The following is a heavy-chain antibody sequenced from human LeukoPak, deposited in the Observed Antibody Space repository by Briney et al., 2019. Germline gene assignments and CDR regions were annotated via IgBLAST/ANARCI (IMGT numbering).Heavy chain of an antibody. CDR2: ISGSGGST. D-gene: IGHD6-13*01. V-gene: IGHV3-23*01. CDR1: GFTFSSYA. J-gene: IGHJ4*02. Sequence: GGSLRLSCAASGFTFSSYAMSWVRQAPGKGLEWVSAISGSGGSTYYADSVKGRFTISRDNSKNTLYLQMNSLRAEDTAVYYCAKDTPPIAAAATSFDYWGQGTLVTVSS. CDR3: AKDTPPIAAAATSFDY.